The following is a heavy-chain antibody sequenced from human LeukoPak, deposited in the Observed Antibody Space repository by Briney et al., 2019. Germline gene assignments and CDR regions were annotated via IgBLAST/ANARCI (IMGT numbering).Heavy chain of an antibody. D-gene: IGHD3-10*01. CDR2: INPNTGGT. CDR1: GGTFSSYA. CDR3: AXXXXXSXYNYYYMDV. V-gene: IGHV1-2*02. Sequence: GASVKVSCKASGGTFSSYAISWVRQAPGQGLEWMGWINPNTGGTNYAQKFRGRVTMTSVTSITTAYMELSRLTSDDTAVYYCAXXXXXSXYNYYYMDVWGTGTTVTVSS. J-gene: IGHJ6*03.